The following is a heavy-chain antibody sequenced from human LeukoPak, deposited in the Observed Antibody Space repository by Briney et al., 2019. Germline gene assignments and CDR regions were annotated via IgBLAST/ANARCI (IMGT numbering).Heavy chain of an antibody. V-gene: IGHV3-48*03. Sequence: GGSLRLSCAASGFTFSSYAMHWVRQAPGKGLEWISYISGSGTIIYYADSVKGRFTISRDNAKNSLYLQMNSLRTEDTAIYFCARDQMTTVSASFDIWGQGTMVAVSS. CDR2: ISGSGTII. CDR3: ARDQMTTVSASFDI. D-gene: IGHD4-17*01. CDR1: GFTFSSYA. J-gene: IGHJ3*02.